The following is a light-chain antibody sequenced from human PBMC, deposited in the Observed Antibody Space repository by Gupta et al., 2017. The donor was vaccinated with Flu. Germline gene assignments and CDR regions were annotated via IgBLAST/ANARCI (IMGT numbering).Light chain of an antibody. J-gene: IGLJ2*01. CDR3: SSYTSSSTL. CDR2: EVS. Sequence: QSALTKPASVSGSPGQPITLSCTGTSSDVGGYNYDSWYQQHPGKAPKLMIYEVSNRPSGVSNRFSGSKSGNTASLTISGLQAEDEADYYCSSYTSSSTLFGGGTKLTVL. CDR1: SSDVGGYNY. V-gene: IGLV2-14*01.